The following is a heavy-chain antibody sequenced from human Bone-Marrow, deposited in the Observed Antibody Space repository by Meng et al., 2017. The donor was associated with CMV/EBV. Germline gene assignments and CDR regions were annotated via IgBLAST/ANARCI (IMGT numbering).Heavy chain of an antibody. CDR1: GYTFTSYG. V-gene: IGHV1-18*01. D-gene: IGHD6-13*01. Sequence: ASVKVSCKASGYTFTSYGISWVRQAPGQGLEWMGWISAYNGNTNYAQKLQGRVTMTTDTSTSTAYMELRSLRSDDTAVYYCARVEINHSSSWYGDIINYFDYCGQGTLVTASS. CDR2: ISAYNGNT. J-gene: IGHJ4*02. CDR3: ARVEINHSSSWYGDIINYFDY.